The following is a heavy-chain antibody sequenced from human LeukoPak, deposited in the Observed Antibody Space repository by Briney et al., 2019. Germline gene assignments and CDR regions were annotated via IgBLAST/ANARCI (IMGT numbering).Heavy chain of an antibody. V-gene: IGHV1-69*10. CDR3: ARAYIYYYDSSGSFDY. CDR2: IIPILGIA. CDR1: GGTFSSYA. Sequence: ASVKVSCKASGGTFSSYAISWVRQAPGQGLEWMGGIIPILGIANYAQKFQGRVTITADKSTSTAYMELSSLRSEDTAVYYCARAYIYYYDSSGSFDYWGQGTLVTVSS. J-gene: IGHJ4*02. D-gene: IGHD3-22*01.